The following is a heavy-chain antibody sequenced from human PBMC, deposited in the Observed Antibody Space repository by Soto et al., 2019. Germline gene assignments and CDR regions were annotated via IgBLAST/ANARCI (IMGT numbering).Heavy chain of an antibody. CDR3: AREPYGDSQYFDY. CDR2: VSFDGKVT. Sequence: GGSLRLSCTGSGFTFNSLSVHWVRQGPEKGLEWVAVVSFDGKVTYYADSVKGRFTVSRDISKNTIYLQANSLRPEDTAVYYCAREPYGDSQYFDYWGQGTPVTVSS. J-gene: IGHJ4*02. CDR1: GFTFNSLS. D-gene: IGHD2-21*02. V-gene: IGHV3-30*04.